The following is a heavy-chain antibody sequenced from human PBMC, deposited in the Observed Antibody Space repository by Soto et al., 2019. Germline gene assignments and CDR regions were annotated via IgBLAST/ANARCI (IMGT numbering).Heavy chain of an antibody. CDR1: GYTFTSYY. CDR2: INPSGGST. Sequence: GASVKVSCKASGYTFTSYYMHSVRQAPGQGLEWMGIINPSGGSTSYAQKFQGRVTMTRDTSTSTVYMELSSLRSEDTAVYYCAGDCCSGGSCFFDYGGKGPRVTVSS. D-gene: IGHD2-15*01. CDR3: AGDCCSGGSCFFDY. J-gene: IGHJ4*02. V-gene: IGHV1-46*01.